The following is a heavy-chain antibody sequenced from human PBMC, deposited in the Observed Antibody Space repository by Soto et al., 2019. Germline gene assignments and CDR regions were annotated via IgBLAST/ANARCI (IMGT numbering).Heavy chain of an antibody. Sequence: EVQLVESGGGLVQPGGSLKLSCAASGFAFSDSAMHWVRQASGTGLQWVGRIRSRPNNFATAYAVSVKGRFTISSDDAKHTAYLQMNRLEPGATAVYYCGRTETGSEQFDFWGQGTLVTVAS. D-gene: IGHD5-12*01. J-gene: IGHJ4*02. CDR1: GFAFSDSA. V-gene: IGHV3-73*01. CDR2: IRSRPNNFAT. CDR3: GRTETGSEQFDF.